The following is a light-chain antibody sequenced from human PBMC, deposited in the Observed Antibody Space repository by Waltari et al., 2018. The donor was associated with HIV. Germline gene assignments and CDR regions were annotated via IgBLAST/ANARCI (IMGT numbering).Light chain of an antibody. V-gene: IGKV1-5*03. Sequence: DVQMTQSPSTFSASVGDRVIITCRANQNLGDWGAWYQLRPGQVPALLLYKASNLRSGVPLSVRGSRAGAEFSLAISGLQSEDVGTYFCQFYHKVWTFGQGTRVEI. J-gene: IGKJ1*01. CDR2: KAS. CDR3: QFYHKVWT. CDR1: QNLGDW.